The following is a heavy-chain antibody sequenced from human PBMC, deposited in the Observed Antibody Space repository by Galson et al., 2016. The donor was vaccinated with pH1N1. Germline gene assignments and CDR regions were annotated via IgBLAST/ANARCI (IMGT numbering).Heavy chain of an antibody. D-gene: IGHD2-15*01. CDR2: ITPVLRTA. CDR3: ARDGRVTVVVTDDALDV. CDR1: GGPFSSYT. V-gene: IGHV1-69*08. Sequence: SVKVSCKASGGPFSSYTISWVRQAPGQGLEWVGRITPVLRTATYAQKFQGRITFTADKSTNTVYMQLSSLRSDDTAVYYCARDGRVTVVVTDDALDVWGQGTVLTVSS. J-gene: IGHJ3*01.